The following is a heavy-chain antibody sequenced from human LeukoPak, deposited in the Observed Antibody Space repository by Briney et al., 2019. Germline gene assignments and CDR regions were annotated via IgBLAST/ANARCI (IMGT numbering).Heavy chain of an antibody. D-gene: IGHD5-18*01. CDR3: ASSGYSYGFDLDY. CDR1: GFTFSNYS. V-gene: IGHV3-21*01. J-gene: IGHJ4*02. Sequence: GGSLRLSCAASGFTFSNYSMNWVRQAPGKGLEWVSSISSSSSYIYYADSVKGRFTNSRDNAKNSLYLQMNSLRAEDTAVYYCASSGYSYGFDLDYWGQGTLVTVSS. CDR2: ISSSSSYI.